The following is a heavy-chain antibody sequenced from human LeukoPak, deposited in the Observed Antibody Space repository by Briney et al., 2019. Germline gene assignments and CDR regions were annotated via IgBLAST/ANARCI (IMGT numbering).Heavy chain of an antibody. CDR1: GGSISSYY. Sequence: PSETLSLTCTASGGSISSYYWSWIRQSPGKGLEWIGYISYSGSTNYNPSLKSRVTISLDTSKSQFSLKLTSVTAADTAVYYCARGDSGSLFDCWGQGTLVTVSS. D-gene: IGHD1-26*01. CDR2: ISYSGST. CDR3: ARGDSGSLFDC. J-gene: IGHJ4*02. V-gene: IGHV4-59*01.